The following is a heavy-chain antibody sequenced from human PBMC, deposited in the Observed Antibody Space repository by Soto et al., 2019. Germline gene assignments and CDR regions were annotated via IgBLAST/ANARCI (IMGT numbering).Heavy chain of an antibody. J-gene: IGHJ5*02. CDR3: ARDRPGIAAAGTGVTGFDP. Sequence: GASVKVSCKASGGTFSSYAISWVRQAPGQGLEWMGGIISIFGTANYAQKFQGRVTITADESTSTAYMELSSLRSEDTAVYYCARDRPGIAAAGTGVTGFDPWGQGTLVTVSS. D-gene: IGHD6-13*01. CDR1: GGTFSSYA. CDR2: IISIFGTA. V-gene: IGHV1-69*13.